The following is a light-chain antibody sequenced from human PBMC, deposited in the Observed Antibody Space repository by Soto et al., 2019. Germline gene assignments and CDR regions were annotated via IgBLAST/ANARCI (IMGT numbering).Light chain of an antibody. CDR3: QQSYDSPPT. Sequence: DLQMTQSPSTLSPSVGDRVTITCRASQTINNYLNWYQQKPGKAAKCLIYGASSLQSGVSSRFSGRGSGTDYTLIISSLQPEDFATYYCQQSYDSPPTFGGGTKVDIK. CDR1: QTINNY. CDR2: GAS. J-gene: IGKJ4*01. V-gene: IGKV1-39*01.